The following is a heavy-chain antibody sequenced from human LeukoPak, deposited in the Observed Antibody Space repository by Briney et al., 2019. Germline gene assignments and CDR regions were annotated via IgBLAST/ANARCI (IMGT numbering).Heavy chain of an antibody. J-gene: IGHJ4*02. V-gene: IGHV4-39*01. CDR2: IHYSGST. CDR1: GGSISSSSSY. CDR3: ARHTSGSSLDY. Sequence: SETLSLTCSVSGGSISSSSSYGGWIRRPPGKGLEWIATIHYSGSTNYNPSLKSRVTISVDTSKNQFSLKLSSVTAADTAVYYCARHTSGSSLDYWGQGTLVTVSS. D-gene: IGHD6-6*01.